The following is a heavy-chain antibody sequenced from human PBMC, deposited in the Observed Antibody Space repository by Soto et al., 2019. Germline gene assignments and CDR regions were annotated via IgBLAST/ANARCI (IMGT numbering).Heavy chain of an antibody. Sequence: ASVKVSCKASGYTFTSYHMHWVRQAPGQGLEWMGIINPSGGSTSYAQKFQGRVTMTRDTSTSTVYMELSSLRSEDTAVYYCARGGDLIGYYYYGMDVWGQGTTVTVSS. CDR2: INPSGGST. J-gene: IGHJ6*02. D-gene: IGHD7-27*01. CDR3: ARGGDLIGYYYYGMDV. V-gene: IGHV1-46*01. CDR1: GYTFTSYH.